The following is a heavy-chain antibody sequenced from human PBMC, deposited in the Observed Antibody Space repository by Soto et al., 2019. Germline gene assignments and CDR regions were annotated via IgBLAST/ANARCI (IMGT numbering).Heavy chain of an antibody. CDR3: ARDIVVVVGSKDDAFDI. CDR2: IIPILGIA. J-gene: IGHJ3*02. D-gene: IGHD2-15*01. Sequence: QVQLVQSGAEVKKPGSSVKVSCKASGGTFSSYTISWVRQAPGQGLEWMGRIIPILGIANYAQKFQGRVTITAHKSTSTAYMELSSLRSEDTAVYYCARDIVVVVGSKDDAFDIWGQGTMVTVSS. CDR1: GGTFSSYT. V-gene: IGHV1-69*08.